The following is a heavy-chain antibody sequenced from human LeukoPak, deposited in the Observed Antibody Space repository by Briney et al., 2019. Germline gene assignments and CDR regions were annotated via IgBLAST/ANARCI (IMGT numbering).Heavy chain of an antibody. Sequence: PSETLSLTCAVYGGSFSGYYWSWLRQPPGKGLEWLGEINHSGSTNYNPSLKSRVTISVDTSKNQFSLKLSSVTAADTAVYYCARSGDYGDYGQNYYYYGMDVWGKGTTVTVSS. CDR1: GGSFSGYY. CDR3: ARSGDYGDYGQNYYYYGMDV. CDR2: INHSGST. V-gene: IGHV4-34*01. D-gene: IGHD4-17*01. J-gene: IGHJ6*04.